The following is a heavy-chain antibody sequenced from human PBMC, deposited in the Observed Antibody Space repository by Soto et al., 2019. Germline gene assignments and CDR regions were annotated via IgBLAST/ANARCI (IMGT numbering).Heavy chain of an antibody. CDR1: GGSISSGSYY. CDR2: LYYTGTT. CDR3: ARRPASRGYSSPRRSAFDV. J-gene: IGHJ3*01. V-gene: IGHV4-39*01. D-gene: IGHD3-22*01. Sequence: QVQLQESGPGLVKPSETLSLTCTVSGGSISSGSYYWGWIRQSPGKWLEWIGILYYTGTTYYNPSLTTRVTISADTSEKQFSLKLSSVTAADTAVYYCARRPASRGYSSPRRSAFDVWGQGTMVTVSS.